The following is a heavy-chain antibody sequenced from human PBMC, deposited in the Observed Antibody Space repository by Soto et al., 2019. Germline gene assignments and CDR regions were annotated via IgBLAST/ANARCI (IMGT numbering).Heavy chain of an antibody. CDR2: IYHSGST. V-gene: IGHV4-30-2*01. D-gene: IGHD5-12*01. CDR3: AAGGGLPRYY. CDR1: GGSISSGGYS. Sequence: QLQLQESGSGLVKPSQTLSLTCAVSGGSISSGGYSWSWIRQPPGKGLEWIGYIYHSGSTYYNPSLKRRVTISVDRSKNQYALKLSSVPAADTAVYYCAAGGGLPRYYWGQGTLVTVSS. J-gene: IGHJ4*02.